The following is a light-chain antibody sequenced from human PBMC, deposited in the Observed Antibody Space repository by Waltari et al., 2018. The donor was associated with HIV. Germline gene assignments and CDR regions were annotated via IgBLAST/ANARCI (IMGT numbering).Light chain of an antibody. CDR1: RRDFGMYDL. V-gene: IGLV2-23*02. Sequence: QSALTQPASVSGSPGQTITISCSGTRRDFGMYDLAPWVRQDAGKAPQLLIYGVTNRPSHISNRFSGSKSRTTAALTISALQSEDEGDYYCCAYTMSGTLVFGGGTKLTVL. J-gene: IGLJ3*02. CDR2: GVT. CDR3: CAYTMSGTLV.